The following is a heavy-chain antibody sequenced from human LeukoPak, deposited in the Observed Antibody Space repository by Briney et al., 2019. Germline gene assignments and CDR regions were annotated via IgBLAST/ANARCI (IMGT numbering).Heavy chain of an antibody. J-gene: IGHJ4*02. CDR1: GFTFTNVR. V-gene: IGHV3-15*01. CDR2: IQTITDGGTT. Sequence: GGSLRLSCAASGFTFTNVRMNWVRQAPGKGLEWVGRIQTITDGGTTDYAAPVRGRFTISRDDSKNTLYLQMNSLKTEDTTVYYCTSTLGYWGQGTLVIVSS. D-gene: IGHD3-16*01. CDR3: TSTLGY.